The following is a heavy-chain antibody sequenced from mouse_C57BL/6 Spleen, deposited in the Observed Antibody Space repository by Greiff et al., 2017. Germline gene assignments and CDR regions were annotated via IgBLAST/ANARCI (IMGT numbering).Heavy chain of an antibody. D-gene: IGHD1-1*01. V-gene: IGHV5-17*01. CDR3: ARRNYGSSTAWFAY. CDR2: ISSGSSTI. CDR1: GFTFSDYG. Sequence: VQLKESGGGLVKPGGSLKLSCAASGFTFSDYGMHWVRQAPEKGLEWVAYISSGSSTIYYAEKVKGRFTISRDNAKNTLFLQMTSLRSEDTAMYYCARRNYGSSTAWFAYWGQGTLVTVSA. J-gene: IGHJ3*01.